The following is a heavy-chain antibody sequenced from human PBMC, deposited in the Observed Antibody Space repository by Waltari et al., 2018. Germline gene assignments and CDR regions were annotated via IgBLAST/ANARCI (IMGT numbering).Heavy chain of an antibody. CDR2: ISGIGTSI. CDR1: GFTFTTYE. J-gene: IGHJ4*02. Sequence: EMQLVESGGGLVQPGGSLRLSCAASGFTFTTYEMNWVRQAPGKGLEWISFISGIGTSIYYADSVKGRFTISRDNAQDSLYLQMNSLRAEDTAVYYCARAAITGTGFDFWGQGSLVTVSS. V-gene: IGHV3-48*03. CDR3: ARAAITGTGFDF. D-gene: IGHD1-20*01.